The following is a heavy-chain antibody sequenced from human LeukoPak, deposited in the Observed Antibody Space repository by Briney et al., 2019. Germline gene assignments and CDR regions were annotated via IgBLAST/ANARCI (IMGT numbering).Heavy chain of an antibody. D-gene: IGHD3-3*01. CDR1: GYTFTGYY. CDR2: INPNSGGT. Sequence: ASVTVSCKASGYTFTGYYMHWVRQAPGQGLEWMGRINPNSGGTNYAQKFQGRVTMTRDTSISTAYMELSRLRSDDTAVYYCARDPITIFGVVWGTHIPLPGMDVWGQGTTVTVSS. J-gene: IGHJ6*02. CDR3: ARDPITIFGVVWGTHIPLPGMDV. V-gene: IGHV1-2*06.